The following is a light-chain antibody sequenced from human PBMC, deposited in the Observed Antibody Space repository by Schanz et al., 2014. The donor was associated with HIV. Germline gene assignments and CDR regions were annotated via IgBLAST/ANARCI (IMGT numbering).Light chain of an antibody. CDR2: DAS. Sequence: EIVLTQSPGTLSLSPGERATLSCRASQSISTSLAWYQHKPGQPPRLLIFDASTRATGIPARFSGRGSGTEFTLTISSLQSEDFAVYYCQQRSNWPPWTFDQGTKVEIK. J-gene: IGKJ1*01. CDR1: QSISTS. V-gene: IGKV3-11*01. CDR3: QQRSNWPPWT.